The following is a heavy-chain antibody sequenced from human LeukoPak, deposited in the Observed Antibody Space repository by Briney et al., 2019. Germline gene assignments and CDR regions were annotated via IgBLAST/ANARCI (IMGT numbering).Heavy chain of an antibody. J-gene: IGHJ4*02. V-gene: IGHV3-30*18. CDR3: AKDQSGVYYDSSGYLDY. Sequence: GGSLRLSCAASGFTFSSYGMHWVRQAPGKGLEWVAVISYDGSNKYYADSVKGRFTISRDNSKNTLYLQMNSLRAEDTAVYYCAKDQSGVYYDSSGYLDYWGQGTLVTVSS. CDR2: ISYDGSNK. D-gene: IGHD3-22*01. CDR1: GFTFSSYG.